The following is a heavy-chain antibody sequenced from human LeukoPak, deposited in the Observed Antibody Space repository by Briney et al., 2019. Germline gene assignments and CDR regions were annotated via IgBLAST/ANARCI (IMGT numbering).Heavy chain of an antibody. J-gene: IGHJ1*01. D-gene: IGHD3-22*01. Sequence: SSVKVSCKASGGTFSSYAINWVRQAPGQGLEWMGRIIPILGIPNYAQKFQGRVTITADRSTSTAYMELSSLRSEDAAVYCCARVSYYDSSGYPEYFHHWGQGTLVTVSS. CDR3: ARVSYYDSSGYPEYFHH. V-gene: IGHV1-69*04. CDR1: GGTFSSYA. CDR2: IIPILGIP.